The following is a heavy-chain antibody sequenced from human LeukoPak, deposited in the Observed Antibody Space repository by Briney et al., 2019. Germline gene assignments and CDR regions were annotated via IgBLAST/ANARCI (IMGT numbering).Heavy chain of an antibody. V-gene: IGHV4-39*01. Sequence: SETLSLTCTVSGGSISSSSYYWGWIRQPPGKGLEWIGSIYYSGSTYYNPSLKSRVTISVDTSKNQFSLKLSSVTAADTAMYYCASPGRGAFDIWGQGTMVTVSS. J-gene: IGHJ3*02. CDR1: GGSISSSSYY. CDR2: IYYSGST. CDR3: ASPGRGAFDI.